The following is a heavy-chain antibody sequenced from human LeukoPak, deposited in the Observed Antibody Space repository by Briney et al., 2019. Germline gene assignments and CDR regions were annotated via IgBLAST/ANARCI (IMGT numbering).Heavy chain of an antibody. D-gene: IGHD4-17*01. Sequence: PGGSLRLSCAASGFTFSSYWMHWVRQAPGKELVWVSRINSDGSSTSYADSVKGRFTISRDNAKNTLYLQMNSLRAEDTAVYYCARDPGYYGDYLDYFDYWGQGTLVTVSS. V-gene: IGHV3-74*01. CDR1: GFTFSSYW. CDR3: ARDPGYYGDYLDYFDY. CDR2: INSDGSST. J-gene: IGHJ4*02.